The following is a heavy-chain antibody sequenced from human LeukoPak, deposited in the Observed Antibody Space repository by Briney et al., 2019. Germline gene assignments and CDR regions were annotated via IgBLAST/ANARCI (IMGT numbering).Heavy chain of an antibody. CDR1: GGSISSYY. Sequence: SETLSLTCTVSGGSISSYYWSWIRQPPGKGLEWIGYIYYSGSTNYNPSLKSRVTISVDTSKNQFSLKLSTVTAADTAVYYCARSSYGDYVGNWFDPWGQGTLVTVSS. CDR2: IYYSGST. V-gene: IGHV4-59*08. CDR3: ARSSYGDYVGNWFDP. J-gene: IGHJ5*02. D-gene: IGHD4-17*01.